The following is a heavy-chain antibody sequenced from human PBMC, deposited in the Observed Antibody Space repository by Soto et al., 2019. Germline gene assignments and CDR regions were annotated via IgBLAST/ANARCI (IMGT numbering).Heavy chain of an antibody. D-gene: IGHD4-17*01. V-gene: IGHV4-30-2*01. CDR3: ARSYGGILPFDY. J-gene: IGHJ4*02. CDR1: GGSISSGGYS. CDR2: IYHSGST. Sequence: SETLSLTCAVSGGSISSGGYSWSWIRQPPGKGLEWIGYIYHSGSTYYNPSLKSRVTISVDRSKNQFSLKLSSVTAADTAVYYCARSYGGILPFDYWGQGTLVTVSS.